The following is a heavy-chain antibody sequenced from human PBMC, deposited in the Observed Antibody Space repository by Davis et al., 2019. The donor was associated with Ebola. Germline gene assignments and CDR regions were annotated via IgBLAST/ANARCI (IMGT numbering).Heavy chain of an antibody. CDR2: ISYDGSNK. V-gene: IGHV3-30*03. Sequence: GESLKISCAASGFTFSSYGMHWVRQAPGKGLEWVAVISYDGSNKYYADSVKGRFTISRDNSKNTLHLQMHSLRVEDTAVYFCAREPTGNYYYFYGMDVWGKGTTVSVSS. CDR3: AREPTGNYYYFYGMDV. J-gene: IGHJ6*04. CDR1: GFTFSSYG. D-gene: IGHD4-11*01.